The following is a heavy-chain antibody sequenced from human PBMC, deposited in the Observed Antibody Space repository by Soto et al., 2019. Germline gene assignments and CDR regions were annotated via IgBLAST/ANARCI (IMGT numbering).Heavy chain of an antibody. Sequence: EVQLVESGGGLVKPGESLRLSCAASGFTFYSFSMNWVRQAAGRGPEGVSSIDTTSNYIYYADSVRGRFTISRDNAQDSLYLQMYSLRAEDTAVYYCVRDIGEYFRSGYMDVWGRGTTVTVSS. V-gene: IGHV3-21*01. D-gene: IGHD3-9*01. J-gene: IGHJ6*03. CDR1: GFTFYSFS. CDR2: IDTTSNYI. CDR3: VRDIGEYFRSGYMDV.